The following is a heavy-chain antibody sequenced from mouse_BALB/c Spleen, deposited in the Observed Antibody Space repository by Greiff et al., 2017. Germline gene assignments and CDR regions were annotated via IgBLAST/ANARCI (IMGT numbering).Heavy chain of an antibody. CDR1: GDSFTSGY. V-gene: IGHV3-8*02. D-gene: IGHD2-3*01. CDR2: ISYSGST. CDR3: ARCDGHSHYSMAY. Sequence: DVKLQESGPSLVKPSQTLSLTCSVTGDSFTSGYWNWIRKFPGNKLEYMGYISYSGSTYYNPSLKSRISITRDTSKNQYYLQLNSVTTEDTATYYWARCDGHSHYSMAYGGQGTAVTVSA. J-gene: IGHJ4*01.